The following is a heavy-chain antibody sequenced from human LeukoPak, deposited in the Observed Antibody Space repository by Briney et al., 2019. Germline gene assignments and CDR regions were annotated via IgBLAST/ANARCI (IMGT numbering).Heavy chain of an antibody. V-gene: IGHV4-59*08. CDR2: ISDIGSI. J-gene: IGHJ5*02. D-gene: IGHD3-3*01. Sequence: PSETLSLTCTVSGGSISSYYWSWIRQPPGKGLEWIAYISDIGSINYNPSLKSRVTISLDTSKNQFSLKLSSVTAADTAVYYCARAELPYYDFWSGYYTAWFDPWGQGTLVTVSS. CDR3: ARAELPYYDFWSGYYTAWFDP. CDR1: GGSISSYY.